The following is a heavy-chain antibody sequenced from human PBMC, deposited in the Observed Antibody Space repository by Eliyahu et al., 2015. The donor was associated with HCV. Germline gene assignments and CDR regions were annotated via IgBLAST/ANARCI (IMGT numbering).Heavy chain of an antibody. Sequence: EVKKPGSSVKVSCKASGGTFSRYDISWLRQAPGQGVEWMGGIIPIFGTANYAQKFQGRVTITADESTSTVYMDLSSLRSEDTAVYYCARGGEEHQLQSRPFDYWGQGTLVTVSS. V-gene: IGHV1-69*01. J-gene: IGHJ4*02. CDR2: IIPIFGTA. CDR3: ARGGEEHQLQSRPFDY. D-gene: IGHD2-2*01. CDR1: GGTFSRYD.